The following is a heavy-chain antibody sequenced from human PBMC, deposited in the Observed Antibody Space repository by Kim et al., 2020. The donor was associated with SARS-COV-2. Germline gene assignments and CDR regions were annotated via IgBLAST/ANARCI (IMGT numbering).Heavy chain of an antibody. J-gene: IGHJ6*02. V-gene: IGHV3-21*01. CDR2: I. Sequence: IYYADSVKCRYTIYRDNAKNSLYKQMNSLSAEDTAVYDCARDSDYYCMDVWGQGTTVTVSS. CDR3: ARDSDYYCMDV.